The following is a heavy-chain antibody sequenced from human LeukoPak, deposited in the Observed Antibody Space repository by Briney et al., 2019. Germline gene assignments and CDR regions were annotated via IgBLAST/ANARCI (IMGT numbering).Heavy chain of an antibody. J-gene: IGHJ4*02. CDR2: ISAYNGNT. CDR1: GYTFTSYG. V-gene: IGHV1-18*01. Sequence: ASVKVSCXASGYTFTSYGISWVRRAPGQGLEWMGWISAYNGNTNYAQKLQGRVTMTTDTSTSTAYMELRSLRSDDTAVYYCARRLAVAVPYYFDYWGQGTLVTVSS. D-gene: IGHD6-19*01. CDR3: ARRLAVAVPYYFDY.